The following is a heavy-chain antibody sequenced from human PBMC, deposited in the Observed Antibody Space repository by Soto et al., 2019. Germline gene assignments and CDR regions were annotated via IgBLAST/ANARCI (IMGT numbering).Heavy chain of an antibody. CDR3: ARLPPNYDDMAFDI. CDR1: GGSISSYY. Sequence: PSETLSLTGTVSGGSISSYYWSWIRPPPGKGLEWIGYIYYSGSTNYNPSLKSRVTISVDTSKNQFSLKLSSVTAADTAVYYCARLPPNYDDMAFDIWGQGTMVTV. V-gene: IGHV4-59*01. J-gene: IGHJ3*02. D-gene: IGHD3-22*01. CDR2: IYYSGST.